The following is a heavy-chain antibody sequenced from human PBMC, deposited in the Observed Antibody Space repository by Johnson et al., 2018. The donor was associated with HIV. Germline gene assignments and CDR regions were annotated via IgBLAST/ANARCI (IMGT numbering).Heavy chain of an antibody. J-gene: IGHJ3*02. CDR2: ISGSGFDT. CDR3: AKDLRAYYYDSSGISQDAFDI. CDR1: NFTFKDFY. D-gene: IGHD3-22*01. Sequence: QVQLVESGGDLIKPGGSLRLSCAVSNFTFKDFYMSWIRQAPGKGLEWLSYISGSGFDTYYADSVKGRFTISRDNSKNTLYLQMNSLRAEDTAVYYCAKDLRAYYYDSSGISQDAFDIWGQGTMVTVSS. V-gene: IGHV3-11*06.